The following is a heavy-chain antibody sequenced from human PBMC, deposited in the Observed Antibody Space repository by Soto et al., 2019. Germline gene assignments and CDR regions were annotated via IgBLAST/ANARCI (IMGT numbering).Heavy chain of an antibody. Sequence: GSLRLSCAASGFTFSSYAMHWVRQAPGKGLEWVAVISYDGSNKYYADSVKGRFTISRDNSKNTLYLQMNSLRAEDTAVYYCARDGPVDTAMVNPNWFDPWGQGTLVTVSS. D-gene: IGHD5-18*01. CDR3: ARDGPVDTAMVNPNWFDP. CDR2: ISYDGSNK. CDR1: GFTFSSYA. V-gene: IGHV3-30-3*01. J-gene: IGHJ5*02.